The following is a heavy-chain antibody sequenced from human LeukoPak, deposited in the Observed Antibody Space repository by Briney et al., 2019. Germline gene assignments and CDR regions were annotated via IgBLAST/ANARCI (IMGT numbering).Heavy chain of an antibody. D-gene: IGHD4-17*01. Sequence: GGSLRLSCAASGFTLSRYGMHWVRQAPGKGLEWVAVIWSDGSNKYYADSVKGRFTISRDNSKNTLYLQMNSLGAEDTAVYYCAKATVTHLIDYWGQGTLVTVSS. J-gene: IGHJ4*02. CDR2: IWSDGSNK. CDR1: GFTLSRYG. V-gene: IGHV3-33*06. CDR3: AKATVTHLIDY.